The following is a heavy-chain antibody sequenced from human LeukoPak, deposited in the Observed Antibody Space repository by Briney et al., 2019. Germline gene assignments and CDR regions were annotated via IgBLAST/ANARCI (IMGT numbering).Heavy chain of an antibody. D-gene: IGHD5-18*01. Sequence: SVKVSCKASGGTFSSYAISWVRQAPGQGLEWMGGIIPIFGTANYAQKFQGRVTITADESTSTAYMELSSLRSEDTAVYYCATGWDGGYSYGSAFDYWGQGTLVTVFS. V-gene: IGHV1-69*13. CDR1: GGTFSSYA. J-gene: IGHJ4*02. CDR2: IIPIFGTA. CDR3: ATGWDGGYSYGSAFDY.